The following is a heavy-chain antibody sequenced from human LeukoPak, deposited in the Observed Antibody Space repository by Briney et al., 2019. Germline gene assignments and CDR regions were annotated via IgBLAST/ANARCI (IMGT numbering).Heavy chain of an antibody. CDR3: ALSAEKQLVYFDF. J-gene: IGHJ4*02. D-gene: IGHD6-13*01. CDR1: GDTFSNYD. Sequence: ASVKVSXKASGDTFSNYDVTWVRQAPGQGLEWMGRIIPVFDTAKYAQNFQGRVTMTTDESSSTAYMELYSLRSEDTAVYYCALSAEKQLVYFDFWGQGTLVTVSS. CDR2: IIPVFDTA. V-gene: IGHV1-69*05.